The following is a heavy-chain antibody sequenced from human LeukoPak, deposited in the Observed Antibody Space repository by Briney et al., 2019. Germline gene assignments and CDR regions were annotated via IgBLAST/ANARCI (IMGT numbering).Heavy chain of an antibody. CDR2: IYYSGSA. Sequence: SETLSLTCAVSGGSISRADFYWSWIRQHPGKGLEWIGFIYYSGSAYYNPSLKSRVSISIDTSKNQFSLTLNSVTAADTAVYYCARGSDFFDYWGQGTLVTVSS. CDR3: ARGSDFFDY. J-gene: IGHJ4*02. CDR1: GGSISRADFY. V-gene: IGHV4-31*11.